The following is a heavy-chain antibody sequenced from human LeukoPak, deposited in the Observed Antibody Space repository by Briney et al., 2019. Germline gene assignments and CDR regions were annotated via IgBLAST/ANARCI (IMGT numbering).Heavy chain of an antibody. Sequence: GGSLRLSCAASGFTFDDYAMHWVRQAPGKGLEWVSGISWNGGNIGYADSVKGRFTISRDNAKNSLYLQMNSLRAEDTALYYCAKDSGYDWGPFDYWGQGTLVTVSS. CDR2: ISWNGGNI. CDR3: AKDSGYDWGPFDY. D-gene: IGHD5-12*01. J-gene: IGHJ4*02. V-gene: IGHV3-9*01. CDR1: GFTFDDYA.